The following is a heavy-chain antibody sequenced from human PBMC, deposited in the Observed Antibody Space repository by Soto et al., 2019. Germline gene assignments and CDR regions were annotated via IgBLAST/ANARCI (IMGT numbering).Heavy chain of an antibody. CDR2: INHSGST. J-gene: IGHJ6*02. D-gene: IGHD1-26*01. V-gene: IGHV4-34*01. Sequence: SETLSLTCAVYGGSFSCYYWSWIRQPPGKGLEWIGEINHSGSTNYNPSLKSRVTISVDTSKNQFSLKLSSVTAADTAVYYCARTQGARGYGMDVWGQGTTVTVSS. CDR1: GGSFSCYY. CDR3: ARTQGARGYGMDV.